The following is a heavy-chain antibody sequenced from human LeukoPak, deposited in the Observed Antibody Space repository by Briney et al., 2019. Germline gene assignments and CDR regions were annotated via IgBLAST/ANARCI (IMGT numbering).Heavy chain of an antibody. Sequence: KPSETQSLTCAVYGGSFSGYYWSWIRQPPGKGLEWIGEINHSGSTNDNPSLKSRVTISVDTSKNQFSLKLSSVTAADTAVYYCARGGGTMVRGVIIAHDYWGQGTLVTVSS. J-gene: IGHJ4*02. D-gene: IGHD3-10*01. CDR1: GGSFSGYY. CDR2: INHSGST. V-gene: IGHV4-34*01. CDR3: ARGGGTMVRGVIIAHDY.